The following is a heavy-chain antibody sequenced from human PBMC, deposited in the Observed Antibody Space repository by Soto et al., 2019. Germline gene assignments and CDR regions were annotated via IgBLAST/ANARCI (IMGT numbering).Heavy chain of an antibody. CDR2: ISSSSSYT. Sequence: GGSLRLSCAASGFTFIDYYMSWIRQAPGKGLEWVSYISSSSSYTNYADSVKGRFTISRDNAKNSLYLQMSSLRAEDTAVYYCARDYQLGVAHRHAFDIWGQGTMVTVSS. CDR1: GFTFIDYY. CDR3: ARDYQLGVAHRHAFDI. J-gene: IGHJ3*02. V-gene: IGHV3-11*06. D-gene: IGHD3-3*01.